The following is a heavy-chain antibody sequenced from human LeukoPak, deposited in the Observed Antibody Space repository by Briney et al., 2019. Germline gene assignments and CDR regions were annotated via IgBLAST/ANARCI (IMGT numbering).Heavy chain of an antibody. CDR2: IKSKTDGGTT. D-gene: IGHD4-17*01. CDR3: TTDGNYGDHGAY. CDR1: GFTFSNAW. J-gene: IGHJ4*02. V-gene: IGHV3-15*01. Sequence: GGSLRLSCAASGFTFSNAWMSWVRQAPGKGLEWVGRIKSKTDGGTTDYAAPVKGRFTISRDDSKNTLYLQINSLKTEDTAVYYCTTDGNYGDHGAYWGQGTLVTVSS.